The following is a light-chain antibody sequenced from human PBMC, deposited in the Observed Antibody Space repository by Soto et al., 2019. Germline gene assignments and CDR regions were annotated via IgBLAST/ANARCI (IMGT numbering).Light chain of an antibody. J-gene: IGLJ2*01. V-gene: IGLV1-44*01. CDR1: SSNIGSNT. Sequence: QAVVTQPPSASGTPGQRVTISCSGSSSNIGSNTVNWYQQLPGTAPKPLIYSNNQRPSGVPDRFSGSKSGTSASLAISGLQSEDEADYYCAAWDDSLNGPHVVFGGGTKVTVL. CDR2: SNN. CDR3: AAWDDSLNGPHVV.